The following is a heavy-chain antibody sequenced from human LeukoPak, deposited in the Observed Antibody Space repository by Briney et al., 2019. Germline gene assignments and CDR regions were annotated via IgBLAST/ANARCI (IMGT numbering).Heavy chain of an antibody. CDR1: GGSIRSGAYS. D-gene: IGHD3-10*01. CDR3: ASGWFGEYYFDY. V-gene: IGHV4-30-2*03. CDR2: IYYSGST. Sequence: PSQTLSLTCAVSGGSIRSGAYSWSWIRQPPGKGLEWIGSIYYSGSTYYNPSLKSRVTISVDTSKNQFSLKLSSVTAADTAVYYCASGWFGEYYFDYWGQGTLVTVSS. J-gene: IGHJ4*02.